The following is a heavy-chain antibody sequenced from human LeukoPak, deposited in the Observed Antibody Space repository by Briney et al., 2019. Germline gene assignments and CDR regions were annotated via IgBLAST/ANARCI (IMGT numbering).Heavy chain of an antibody. Sequence: GGSLRLSCAASGFTFSSYAMSWVRQAPGKGLEGVAFIRYDGSNKYYADSVKGRFTISRGNSKNTLYLQMNSLRAEDTAVYYCAKDPSDYYGMDVWGQGTTVTVSS. D-gene: IGHD3-10*01. V-gene: IGHV3-30*02. J-gene: IGHJ6*02. CDR2: IRYDGSNK. CDR1: GFTFSSYA. CDR3: AKDPSDYYGMDV.